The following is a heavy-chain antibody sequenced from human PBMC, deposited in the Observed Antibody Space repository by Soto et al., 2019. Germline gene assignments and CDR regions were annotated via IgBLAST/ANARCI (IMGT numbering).Heavy chain of an antibody. V-gene: IGHV4-4*02. CDR3: AREKAAAGIGY. D-gene: IGHD6-13*01. Sequence: KPSETLSLTCAVSGGSISSSNWWSWVRQPPGKGLEWIGEIYHSGSTNYNPSLKSRVTISVDTSKNQFSLKLSSVTAADTAVYYCAREKAAAGIGYWGQGTLVTVSS. CDR2: IYHSGST. CDR1: GGSISSSNW. J-gene: IGHJ4*02.